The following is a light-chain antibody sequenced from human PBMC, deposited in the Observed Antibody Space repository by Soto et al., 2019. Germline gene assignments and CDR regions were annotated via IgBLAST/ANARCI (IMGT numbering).Light chain of an antibody. Sequence: EIVLTQSPGTLSLSPGERATLSCRASQSVSSSYLAWYQQKPGQAPRLLIYGASSRATGIPDRFSGSGSGTDFTLTITGLEPEDFAVYYCQHYGRSLWTFGQGTRVEI. CDR2: GAS. CDR1: QSVSSSY. CDR3: QHYGRSLWT. V-gene: IGKV3-20*01. J-gene: IGKJ1*01.